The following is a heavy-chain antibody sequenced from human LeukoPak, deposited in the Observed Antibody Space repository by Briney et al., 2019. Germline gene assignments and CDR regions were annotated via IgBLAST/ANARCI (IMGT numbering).Heavy chain of an antibody. CDR1: GYTFIGYY. D-gene: IGHD5-18*01. Sequence: GASVKVSCKASGYTFIGYYMHWVRQAPGQGLEWMGWIDPNSGGTNYAQKFRGRVTMTRDTSISTAYMELSRLRSDDTAVYYCARARWIQLAFFDYWGQGALVTVSS. CDR3: ARARWIQLAFFDY. CDR2: IDPNSGGT. V-gene: IGHV1-2*02. J-gene: IGHJ4*02.